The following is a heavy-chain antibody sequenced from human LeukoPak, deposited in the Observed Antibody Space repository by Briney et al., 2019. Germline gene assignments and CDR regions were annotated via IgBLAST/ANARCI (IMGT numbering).Heavy chain of an antibody. J-gene: IGHJ4*02. V-gene: IGHV1-8*01. CDR1: GYTFTSFD. CDR3: ARGPPNWGMVGY. CDR2: MKSNNGHT. D-gene: IGHD7-27*01. Sequence: ASVKVSCKASGYTFTSFDFNWVRQAPGQGLEWMGWMKSNNGHTGYAQKFQGRVTMTRDTSISTAYMELGSLTFEDTAVYYCARGPPNWGMVGYWGQGTLVTVSS.